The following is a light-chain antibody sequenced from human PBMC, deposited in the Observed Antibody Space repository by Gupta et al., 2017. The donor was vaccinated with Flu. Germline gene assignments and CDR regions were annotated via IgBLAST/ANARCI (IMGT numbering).Light chain of an antibody. V-gene: IGLV1-40*01. CDR1: SSNIGTGYD. J-gene: IGLJ2*01. CDR3: QSYDSTLSGYVV. Sequence: QSVLTQPPSVSGAPGQRVTISCTGSSSNIGTGYDVHWYQLLPGTAPKVLIYGNNNRPSGVPDRFSGSKSDTSASLAITGLQAEDEADYYCQSYDSTLSGYVVFGGGTKLTVL. CDR2: GNN.